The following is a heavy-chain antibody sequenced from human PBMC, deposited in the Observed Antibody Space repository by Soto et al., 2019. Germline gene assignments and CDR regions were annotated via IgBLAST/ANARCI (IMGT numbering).Heavy chain of an antibody. Sequence: QVQLVESVGGVVQPGRSLRLSCAASGFTFSSYAMHWVRQAPGKGLAWGAVISYDGSNKYYADSLKGRFTISRDNSKNTLYLQMNSLRAHDTAVYYCARDPPECSSRAEYYYYGMDVWGQGTTVTVAS. D-gene: IGHD6-6*01. CDR2: ISYDGSNK. CDR1: GFTFSSYA. V-gene: IGHV3-30-3*01. J-gene: IGHJ6*02. CDR3: ARDPPECSSRAEYYYYGMDV.